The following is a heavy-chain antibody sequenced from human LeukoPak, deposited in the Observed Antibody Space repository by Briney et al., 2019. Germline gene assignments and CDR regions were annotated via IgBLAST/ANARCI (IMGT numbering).Heavy chain of an antibody. D-gene: IGHD6-13*01. CDR1: GFTFSSYN. Sequence: GGSLRLSCAASGFTFSSYNMNWVRQAPGKGLEWVASISSSGSYIYYADSLKGRFTISRDNAKNSLYLQMNSLRAEDTAVYYCARVKRIAAVAHAFAIWGQGTMVTVSS. V-gene: IGHV3-21*01. CDR3: ARVKRIAAVAHAFAI. J-gene: IGHJ3*02. CDR2: ISSSGSYI.